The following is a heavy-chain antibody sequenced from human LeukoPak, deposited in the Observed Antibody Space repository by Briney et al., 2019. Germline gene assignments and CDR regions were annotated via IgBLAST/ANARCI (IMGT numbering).Heavy chain of an antibody. CDR3: VRVPY. CDR2: MNCDCTGT. V-gene: IGHV3-74*01. Sequence: GGSLRLSCAASGFPLNVYNIQGVRKAPGRGLVGVSRMNCDCTGTTYGASVRGRFTISRDNAKNPLFLQMNSLRAEGTAVYYCVRVPYWGQGTLVTVSS. CDR1: GFPLNVYN. J-gene: IGHJ4*02.